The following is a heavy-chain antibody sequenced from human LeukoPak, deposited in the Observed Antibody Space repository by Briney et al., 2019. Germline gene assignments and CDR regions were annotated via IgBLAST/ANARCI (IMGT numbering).Heavy chain of an antibody. D-gene: IGHD3-22*01. CDR1: GYTFTSYY. CDR3: ARLDSYDAFDI. CDR2: INPNSGGT. V-gene: IGHV1-2*06. J-gene: IGHJ3*02. Sequence: GASVKVSCKASGYTFTSYYMHWVRQAPGQGLEWMGRINPNSGGTNYAQKFQGRVTMTRDTSISTAYMELSRLRSDDTAVYYCARLDSYDAFDIWGQGTMVTVSS.